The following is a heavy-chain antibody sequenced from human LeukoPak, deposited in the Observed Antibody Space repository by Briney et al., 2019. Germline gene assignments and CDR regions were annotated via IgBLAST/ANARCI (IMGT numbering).Heavy chain of an antibody. V-gene: IGHV5-51*01. Sequence: GESLKISCKTSGYSFTSYRITWVRQMPGKGLEWMGIIYPGDSDTTYSPSFQGQVTISADKSNNTAYLQWSSLKASDTAMYYCARRDYGGKHFDYWGQGTLVTVSS. CDR3: ARRDYGGKHFDY. D-gene: IGHD4-23*01. CDR2: IYPGDSDT. J-gene: IGHJ4*02. CDR1: GYSFTSYR.